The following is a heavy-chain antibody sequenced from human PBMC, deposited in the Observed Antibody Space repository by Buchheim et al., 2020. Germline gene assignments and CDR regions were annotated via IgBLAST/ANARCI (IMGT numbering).Heavy chain of an antibody. J-gene: IGHJ6*02. V-gene: IGHV3-30-3*01. CDR2: ISYDGSNK. Sequence: VQLVESGGGVVQPGRSLRLSCAASGFTFSSYAMHWVRQAPGKGLEWVAVISYDGSNKYYADSVKGRFTISRDNSKNTLYLQMNSLRAEDTAVYFCARDHARAYYDFWSGYGDYYYGMDVWGQGTT. CDR3: ARDHARAYYDFWSGYGDYYYGMDV. D-gene: IGHD3-3*01. CDR1: GFTFSSYA.